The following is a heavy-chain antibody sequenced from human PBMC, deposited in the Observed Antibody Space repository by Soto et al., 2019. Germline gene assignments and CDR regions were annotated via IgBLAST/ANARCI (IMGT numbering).Heavy chain of an antibody. J-gene: IGHJ4*02. CDR3: AREDNSGSYLPD. D-gene: IGHD1-26*01. CDR2: INRDSSST. CDR1: GFTFSRCS. Sequence: EVQLVESGGDLVQAGGSLRLSCAASGFTFSRCSMNWVRQAPGKGLEWISYINRDSSSTYYADSVRGRFTISRDNAKNSLFLQMNSLRDEDTALYFCAREDNSGSYLPDWGQGTLVTVSS. V-gene: IGHV3-48*02.